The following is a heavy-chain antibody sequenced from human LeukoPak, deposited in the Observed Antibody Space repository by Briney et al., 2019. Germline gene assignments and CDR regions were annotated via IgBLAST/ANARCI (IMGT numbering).Heavy chain of an antibody. CDR1: GGSFSGYY. CDR2: INHSGST. V-gene: IGHV4-34*01. D-gene: IGHD6-19*01. CDR3: ARGLQVAVALPPLYGMDV. Sequence: SETLSLTCAVYGGSFSGYYWSWIRQPPGKGLEWIGEINHSGSTNYNPSLKSRVTISVDTSKNQFSLKLSSVTAADTAVYYCARGLQVAVALPPLYGMDVWGQGTTVTVSS. J-gene: IGHJ6*02.